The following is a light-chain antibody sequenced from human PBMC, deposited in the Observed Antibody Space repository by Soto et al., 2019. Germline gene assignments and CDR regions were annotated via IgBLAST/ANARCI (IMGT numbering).Light chain of an antibody. CDR3: QQYGSSPLT. Sequence: EIVLTQSPGTLSLSPGERATLSCRASQSLSSSFLAWYQQKPGQAPRLLIYGASSRATGIPDRFSGSGSGTDFTLTISRLEPEDVAVYYFQQYGSSPLTFGGGTKVEIK. V-gene: IGKV3-20*01. CDR2: GAS. CDR1: QSLSSSF. J-gene: IGKJ4*01.